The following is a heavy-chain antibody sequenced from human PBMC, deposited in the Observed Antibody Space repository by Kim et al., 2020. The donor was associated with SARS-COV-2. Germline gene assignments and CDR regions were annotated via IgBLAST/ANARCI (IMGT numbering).Heavy chain of an antibody. J-gene: IGHJ6*03. V-gene: IGHV3-11*01. CDR2: ISSSGSTI. D-gene: IGHD2-15*01. CDR1: GFTFSDYY. CDR3: ARAVGYCSGGSCYNYYYYYMDV. Sequence: GGSLRLSCAASGFTFSDYYMSWIRQAPGKGLEWVSYISSSGSTIYYADSVKGRFTISRDNAKNSLYLQMNSLRAEDTAVYYCARAVGYCSGGSCYNYYYYYMDVWGKGTTVTVSS.